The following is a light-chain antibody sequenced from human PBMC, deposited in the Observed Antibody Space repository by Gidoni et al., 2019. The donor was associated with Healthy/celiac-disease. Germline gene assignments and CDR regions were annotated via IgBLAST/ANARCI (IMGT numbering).Light chain of an antibody. Sequence: ELDLTQSPSTLSLSPGERATLSCRASQSVSSYLAWYQQTPGQAPRLLIYDASNRANGIPARFSGSGCGTDFTLTSSSLEPEDFAVYYCQQSSNWYTFGQGTKLEIK. CDR2: DAS. V-gene: IGKV3-11*01. J-gene: IGKJ2*01. CDR1: QSVSSY. CDR3: QQSSNWYT.